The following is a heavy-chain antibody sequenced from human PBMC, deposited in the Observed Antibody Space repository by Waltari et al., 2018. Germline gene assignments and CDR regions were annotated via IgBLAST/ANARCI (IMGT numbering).Heavy chain of an antibody. D-gene: IGHD3-3*01. Sequence: QVQLQQWGAGLLKPSETLSLTCAVYGASLSGYYWGWVRQPPGKGLEWTGQISHTGSTNYNPSLKSRVIISVPTSQNQFSLQLSSVTAADTALYFCTRGGNYDFWSHRPFVDPWGQGTLVTVSS. CDR1: GASLSGYY. CDR3: TRGGNYDFWSHRPFVDP. J-gene: IGHJ5*02. CDR2: ISHTGST. V-gene: IGHV4-34*01.